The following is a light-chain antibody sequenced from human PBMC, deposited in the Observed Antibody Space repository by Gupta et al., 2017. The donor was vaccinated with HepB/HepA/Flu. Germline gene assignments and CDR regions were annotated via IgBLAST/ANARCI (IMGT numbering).Light chain of an antibody. CDR3: QQRDSTPGT. CDR1: QSISSY. J-gene: IGKJ2*01. CDR2: AAS. Sequence: DIQMTQSPSSLSASVGDRVTITCRASQSISSYLNWYQQKPGKAPKLLIYAASSLQSGVPSRFSGSGSGTDFTLTISRLQPEDFATYYCQQRDSTPGTFGQGTKMEI. V-gene: IGKV1-39*01.